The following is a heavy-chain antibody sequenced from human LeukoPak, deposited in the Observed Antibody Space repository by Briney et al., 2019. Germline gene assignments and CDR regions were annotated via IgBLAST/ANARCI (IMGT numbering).Heavy chain of an antibody. V-gene: IGHV3-23*01. D-gene: IGHD3-22*01. CDR1: GFTFSSYA. CDR2: ISGSGGST. Sequence: GGSLRLSCAASGFTFSSYAMSWARQAPGKGLEWVSAISGSGGSTYYADSVKGRFTISRDNSKNTLYLQMNSLRAEDTAVYYCARSIVVVMPHFDYWGQGTLVTVSS. CDR3: ARSIVVVMPHFDY. J-gene: IGHJ4*02.